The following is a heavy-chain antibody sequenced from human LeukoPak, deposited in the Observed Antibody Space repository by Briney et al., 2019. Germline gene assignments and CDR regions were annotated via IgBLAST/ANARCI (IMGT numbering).Heavy chain of an antibody. CDR3: ARHGTPGTNLNWFDP. D-gene: IGHD1-1*01. Sequence: PSETLSLTCTVSGDSISSFWWSWIRQPPGKGLEWIGYIYYSGSTNYNPSLKSRVTISVDTSKSQFSLKLSSVTAADTAVYYCARHGTPGTNLNWFDPWGQGTLVTVSS. CDR2: IYYSGST. J-gene: IGHJ5*02. CDR1: GDSISSFW. V-gene: IGHV4-59*01.